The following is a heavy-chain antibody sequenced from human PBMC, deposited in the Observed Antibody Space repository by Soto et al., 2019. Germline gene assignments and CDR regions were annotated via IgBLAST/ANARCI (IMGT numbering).Heavy chain of an antibody. D-gene: IGHD1-1*01. CDR2: INPSCGST. Sequence: QVQLVQSGAEVMKPGASVKVSCMSFGYTFTTYHMYWVRQAPGQGLEWMGKINPSCGSTRYAHRFQGRVTMTRDTSTSTVYMELSGLTSEDTAVYYCTRAFPGPTGTTTFDKWGQGTLVTVSS. CDR1: GYTFTTYH. V-gene: IGHV1-46*03. CDR3: TRAFPGPTGTTTFDK. J-gene: IGHJ4*02.